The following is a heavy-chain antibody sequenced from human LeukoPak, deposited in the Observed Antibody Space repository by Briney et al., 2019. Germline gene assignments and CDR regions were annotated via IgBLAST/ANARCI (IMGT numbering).Heavy chain of an antibody. CDR1: GFTFSSYA. CDR3: VKSQRMVVVITTFDS. Sequence: PGRSLRLSCAASGFTFSSYAMHWVRQAPGKGLEYVSVISNNGGSTYYVDSVKGRFTISRDNSKNTLYLQMSSMRPEDTAMYYCVKSQRMVVVITTFDSWGQGTLVTVSS. CDR2: ISNNGGST. V-gene: IGHV3-64D*06. J-gene: IGHJ4*02. D-gene: IGHD3-22*01.